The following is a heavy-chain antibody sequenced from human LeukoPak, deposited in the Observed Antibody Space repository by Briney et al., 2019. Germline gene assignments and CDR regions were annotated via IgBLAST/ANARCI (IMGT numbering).Heavy chain of an antibody. Sequence: SETLSLTCTVSGGSISSYYWSWIRQSPGKGLEWIAYIDYSGITNYNPSLKSRVTISLDMSKNQFSLNVRSVTAADTAVYYCVIVLGSGWTGFDNWGQGTLVIVSS. CDR2: IDYSGIT. J-gene: IGHJ4*02. CDR3: VIVLGSGWTGFDN. CDR1: GGSISSYY. V-gene: IGHV4-59*12. D-gene: IGHD6-19*01.